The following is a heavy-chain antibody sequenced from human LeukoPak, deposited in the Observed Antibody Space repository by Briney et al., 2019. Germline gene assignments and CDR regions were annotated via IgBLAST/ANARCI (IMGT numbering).Heavy chain of an antibody. J-gene: IGHJ2*01. V-gene: IGHV5-51*01. CDR1: GYSFTSYW. D-gene: IGHD7-27*01. Sequence: GESLKISCKGSGYSFTSYWIGWVRQMPGKGLEWMGIIYPGDSDTRYSPSFQGQVTISADKSISTAYLQWSSLKASDTAMYYCAKHCRAAPPGDWYLELLGRGTLVTVSS. CDR2: IYPGDSDT. CDR3: AKHCRAAPPGDWYLEL.